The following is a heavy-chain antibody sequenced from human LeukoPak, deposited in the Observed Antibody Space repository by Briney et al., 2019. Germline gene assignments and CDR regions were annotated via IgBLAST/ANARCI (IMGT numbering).Heavy chain of an antibody. CDR1: GGSISSYY. D-gene: IGHD2-2*01. J-gene: IGHJ2*01. CDR3: ARDRYCSSTICYQPPHWYFDL. Sequence: SETLSLTCTVSGGSISSYYWSWIRQPPGKGLEWIGYIYYSGSTNYNPSLKSRVTISVDTSKNQFSLKLSSVTAADTAVYYCARDRYCSSTICYQPPHWYFDLWGRGTLVTVSS. CDR2: IYYSGST. V-gene: IGHV4-59*01.